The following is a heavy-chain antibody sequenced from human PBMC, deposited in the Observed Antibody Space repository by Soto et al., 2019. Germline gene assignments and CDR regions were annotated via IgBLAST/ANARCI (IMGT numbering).Heavy chain of an antibody. D-gene: IGHD6-6*01. V-gene: IGHV3-30*18. CDR2: ISYDGSNK. J-gene: IGHJ6*02. Sequence: GGSLRLSCAASGFTFSSYGMHWVRQAPGKGLEWVAVISYDGSNKYYADSVKGRFTISRDNSKNTLYLQMNSLRAEDTAVYYCAKGLDSSSSGMDVWGQGTTVTVSS. CDR1: GFTFSSYG. CDR3: AKGLDSSSSGMDV.